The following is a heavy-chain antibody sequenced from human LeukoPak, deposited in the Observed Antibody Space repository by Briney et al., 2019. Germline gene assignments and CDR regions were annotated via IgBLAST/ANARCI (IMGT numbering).Heavy chain of an antibody. CDR3: ARDLLGSMRVREDEIDY. D-gene: IGHD2-21*01. CDR1: GFTFSSYS. Sequence: GGSLRLSCAASGFTFSSYSMNWVRQAPGEGLEWVSSISSSSSYIYYADSVKGRFTISRDNAKNSLYLQMNSLRAEDTAVYYCARDLLGSMRVREDEIDYWGQGTLVTVSS. CDR2: ISSSSSYI. V-gene: IGHV3-21*01. J-gene: IGHJ4*02.